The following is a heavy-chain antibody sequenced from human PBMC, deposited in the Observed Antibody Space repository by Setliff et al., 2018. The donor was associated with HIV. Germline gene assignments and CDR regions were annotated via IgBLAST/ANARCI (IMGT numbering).Heavy chain of an antibody. CDR1: GYTFTGYD. D-gene: IGHD6-13*01. CDR3: ARDPGYKSSWYGAFDI. J-gene: IGHJ3*02. Sequence: ASVKVSCKASGYTFTGYDMHWVRQAPGQGLEWMGRINPNSGGTNYAQKFQGRVTMTRDTSISTAFMDLSRLRSDDTAVYYCARDPGYKSSWYGAFDIWGQGTMVTVSS. V-gene: IGHV1-2*06. CDR2: INPNSGGT.